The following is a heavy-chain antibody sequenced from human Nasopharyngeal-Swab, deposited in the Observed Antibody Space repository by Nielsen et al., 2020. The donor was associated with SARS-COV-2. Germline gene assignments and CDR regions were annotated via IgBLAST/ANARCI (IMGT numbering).Heavy chain of an antibody. CDR1: GFTFSSYD. J-gene: IGHJ4*02. CDR2: IGTAGDT. D-gene: IGHD2-2*01. CDR3: ARSSTLDY. V-gene: IGHV3-13*01. Sequence: GESLNISCAASGFTFSSYDMHWVRQATGKGLEWVSAIGTAGDTYYPGSVKGRSTISRENAKNSLYLQMNSLRAGDTAVYYCARSSTLDYWGQGTLVTVSS.